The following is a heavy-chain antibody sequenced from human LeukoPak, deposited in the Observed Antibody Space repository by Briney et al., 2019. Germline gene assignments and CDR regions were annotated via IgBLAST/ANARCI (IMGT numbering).Heavy chain of an antibody. CDR3: AKARGGLKGGSPLDY. V-gene: IGHV3-30*02. CDR1: GFTFSSYG. J-gene: IGHJ4*02. Sequence: TGGSLRLSCAASGFTFSSYGMHWVRQAPGKGLEWVAFIRYDGSNKYYADSVKGRFTISRDNSKNTLYLQMNSLRAEDTAVYYCAKARGGLKGGSPLDYWGQGTLVTVSS. CDR2: IRYDGSNK. D-gene: IGHD3-16*01.